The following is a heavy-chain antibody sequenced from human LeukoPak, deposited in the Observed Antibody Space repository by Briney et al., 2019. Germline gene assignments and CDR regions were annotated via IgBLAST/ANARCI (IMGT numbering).Heavy chain of an antibody. D-gene: IGHD3-22*01. CDR1: GFTFDDYG. V-gene: IGHV3-20*04. CDR2: INWNGGST. J-gene: IGHJ3*02. CDR3: ARDMTMSRTVDAFDI. Sequence: PGGSLRLSCAASGFTFDDYGMSWVRQAPGKGLEWVSGINWNGGSTGYADSVKGRFTISRDNAKNSLYLQMNSLRAEDTALYYCARDMTMSRTVDAFDIWGQGTMVTVSS.